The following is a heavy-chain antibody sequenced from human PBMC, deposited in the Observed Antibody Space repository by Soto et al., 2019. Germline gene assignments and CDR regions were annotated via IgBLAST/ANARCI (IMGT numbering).Heavy chain of an antibody. D-gene: IGHD2-21*02. V-gene: IGHV4-4*02. CDR2: IYHSGSA. Sequence: QVQLQESGPGLVKPSGTLSLTCAVSGGSVSSSNWWSWVRQSPGKGLEWMGEIYHSGSAHYNPSLKSRATISLDKSTNQFSLRLTSETAAATAVYYCARVPGVVVSADDAFDIWGPGTRVIVSS. CDR1: GGSVSSSNW. J-gene: IGHJ3*02. CDR3: ARVPGVVVSADDAFDI.